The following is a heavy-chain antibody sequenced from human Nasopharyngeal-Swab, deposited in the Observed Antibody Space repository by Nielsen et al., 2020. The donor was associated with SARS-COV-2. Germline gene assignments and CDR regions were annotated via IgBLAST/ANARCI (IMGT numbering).Heavy chain of an antibody. CDR3: ARAPIYSYGYDYYGMDV. J-gene: IGHJ6*02. D-gene: IGHD5-18*01. Sequence: GESLKISCAASGFTFSGYWMNWVRQAPGKGLEWVSSISSSSSYIYYADSVKGRFTISRDNAKNSLYLQMNSLRDEDTAVYYCARAPIYSYGYDYYGMDVWGQGTTVTVSS. CDR2: ISSSSSYI. V-gene: IGHV3-21*01. CDR1: GFTFSGYW.